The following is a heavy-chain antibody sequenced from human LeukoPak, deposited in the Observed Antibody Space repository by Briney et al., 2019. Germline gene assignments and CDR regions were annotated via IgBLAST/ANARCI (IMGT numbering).Heavy chain of an antibody. CDR1: GFTFSSYG. CDR3: ARDPGLRGVDY. Sequence: GGSLRLSCGASGFTFSSYGMHWVRQPPTKGLEWVTFIHYGGSDKDYADSVKGRFTISRDNAKNSLYLQMNSLRAEDTALYYCARDPGLRGVDYWGQGTLVTVSS. J-gene: IGHJ4*02. CDR2: IHYGGSDK. V-gene: IGHV3-30*02.